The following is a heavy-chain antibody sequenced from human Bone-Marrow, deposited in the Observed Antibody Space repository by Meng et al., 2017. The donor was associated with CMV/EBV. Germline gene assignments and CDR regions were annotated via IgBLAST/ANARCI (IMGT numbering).Heavy chain of an antibody. J-gene: IGHJ3*02. D-gene: IGHD2-2*01. CDR1: GGSISSYY. Sequence: GSLRLSCTVSGGSISSYYWSWIRQPPGKGLEWIGYIYYSGSTNYNPSLKSRVTISVDTSKNQFSLKLSSVTAADTAVYYCARIEGSPGSAFDIWGQGTMVTV. CDR3: ARIEGSPGSAFDI. CDR2: IYYSGST. V-gene: IGHV4-59*08.